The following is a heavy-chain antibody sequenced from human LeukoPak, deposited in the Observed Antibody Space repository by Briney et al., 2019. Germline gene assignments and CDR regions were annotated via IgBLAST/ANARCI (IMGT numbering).Heavy chain of an antibody. V-gene: IGHV4-39*07. D-gene: IGHD6-13*01. CDR3: ARAQTGYSSSWYFRPPDY. J-gene: IGHJ4*02. CDR1: GGSISSTIYY. Sequence: SETLSLTCTVSGGSISSTIYYWGCIRQPPGKGLEWIGTIYYSGSTYYNPSLKSRVTISVDTSKNQFSLKLSSVTAADTAVYYCARAQTGYSSSWYFRPPDYWGQGTLVTVSS. CDR2: IYYSGST.